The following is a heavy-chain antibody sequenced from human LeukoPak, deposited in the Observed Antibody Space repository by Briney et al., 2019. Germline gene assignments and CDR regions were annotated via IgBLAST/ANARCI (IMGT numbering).Heavy chain of an antibody. V-gene: IGHV1-18*01. CDR1: GHTFTSYG. CDR2: ISAYNGNT. CDR3: ARDSNSGSYYASYYYMDV. D-gene: IGHD1-26*01. J-gene: IGHJ6*03. Sequence: ASVKVSCKASGHTFTSYGISWVRQAPGQGLEWMGWISAYNGNTNYAQKLQGRVTMTTDTSTSTAYMELRSLRSDDTAVYYCARDSNSGSYYASYYYMDVWGKGTTVTVSS.